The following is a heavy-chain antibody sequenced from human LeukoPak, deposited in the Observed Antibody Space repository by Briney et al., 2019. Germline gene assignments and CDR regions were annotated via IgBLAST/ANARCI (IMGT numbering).Heavy chain of an antibody. V-gene: IGHV3-23*01. D-gene: IGHD2-15*01. J-gene: IGHJ6*03. CDR2: ISGSGGST. Sequence: GGSLRLSCAAPGFTFSSYAMSWVRQAPGKGLEWVSAISGSGGSTYYADSVKGRFTISRDNSKNTLYLQMNSLRAEDTAVYYCAKVARGYCSGGSCYSYYYMDVWGKGTTVTVSS. CDR3: AKVARGYCSGGSCYSYYYMDV. CDR1: GFTFSSYA.